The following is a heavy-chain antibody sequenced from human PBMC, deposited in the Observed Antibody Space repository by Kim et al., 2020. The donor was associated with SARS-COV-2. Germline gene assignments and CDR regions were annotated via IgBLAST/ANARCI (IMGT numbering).Heavy chain of an antibody. J-gene: IGHJ4*02. CDR3: VREGTWSVDS. Sequence: STKHAESVNGRFTIYRDNAQNTLYLQVNSLRVDDTAIYYCVREGTWSVDSWGQGTLVTVSS. D-gene: IGHD2-15*01. V-gene: IGHV3-74*01. CDR2: ST.